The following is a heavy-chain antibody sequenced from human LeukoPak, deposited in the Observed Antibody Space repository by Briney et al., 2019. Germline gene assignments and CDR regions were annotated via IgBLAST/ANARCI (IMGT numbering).Heavy chain of an antibody. CDR2: ISSSSGYI. J-gene: IGHJ4*02. CDR3: ARVPGDY. Sequence: GGSLRLSCAASGLTFSTYSMNWVRQAPGRGLEWVSSISSSSGYIYYADSVKGRFTISRDNAKNSLYLQMDSLRAEDTAVYYCARVPGDYWGQGTLVTVSS. V-gene: IGHV3-21*01. CDR1: GLTFSTYS.